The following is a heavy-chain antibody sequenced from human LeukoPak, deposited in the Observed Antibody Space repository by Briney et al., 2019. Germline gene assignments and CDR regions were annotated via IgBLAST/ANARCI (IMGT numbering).Heavy chain of an antibody. V-gene: IGHV3-21*01. CDR2: ISSSSSYI. CDR3: ARDRSMVRGVIIIGGIDY. D-gene: IGHD3-10*01. J-gene: IGHJ4*02. CDR1: GFTFSSYS. Sequence: PGGSLRLSCAASGFTFSSYSMNWVRQAPGKGLEWVSSISSSSSYIYYADSVKGRFTISRDNAKNSLYLQMNSLRAEDTAVYYCARDRSMVRGVIIIGGIDYWGQGTLVTVSS.